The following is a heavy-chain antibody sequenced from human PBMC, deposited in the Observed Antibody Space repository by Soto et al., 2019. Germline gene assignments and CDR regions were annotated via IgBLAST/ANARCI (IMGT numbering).Heavy chain of an antibody. Sequence: SETLSLTCTVSGGSISRGGYYWSWIRQHPGKGLEWIGYIYYSGSTYYNPSLKSRVTISVDTSKNQFSLKLSSVTAADTAVYYCATTTVTLNWFDPWGQGTLVTVSS. CDR3: ATTTVTLNWFDP. D-gene: IGHD4-17*01. CDR2: IYYSGST. J-gene: IGHJ5*02. V-gene: IGHV4-31*03. CDR1: GGSISRGGYY.